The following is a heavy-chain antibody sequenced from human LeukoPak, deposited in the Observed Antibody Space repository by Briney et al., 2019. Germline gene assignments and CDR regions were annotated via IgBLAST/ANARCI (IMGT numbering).Heavy chain of an antibody. D-gene: IGHD4-23*01. CDR3: ANSYDGKIVPFDN. CDR2: IYSSGNT. V-gene: IGHV4-4*09. CDR1: GASITNSY. J-gene: IGHJ4*02. Sequence: PSETLSLTCTVSGASITNSYWNWVRQPPGKGLEWIGYIYSSGNTNYNPSLKSRVTISLGVSKNQFSLKLTSVTAADTAVYYCANSYDGKIVPFDNWGQGALVAVSS.